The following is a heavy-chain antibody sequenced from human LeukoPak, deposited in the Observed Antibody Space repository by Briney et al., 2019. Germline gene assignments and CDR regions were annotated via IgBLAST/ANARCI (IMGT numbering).Heavy chain of an antibody. D-gene: IGHD3-10*01. CDR2: IYSGGST. CDR1: GFTVRTNY. J-gene: IGHJ4*02. Sequence: PGGSLRLSCAASGFTVRTNYMSRVRQAPGKGLEWVSVIYSGGSTYYADSVKGRFTISRDNSKNTLYLQMNSLRAEDTAVYYCARTEYGSGSYNDCWGQGTLVTVSS. CDR3: ARTEYGSGSYNDC. V-gene: IGHV3-66*02.